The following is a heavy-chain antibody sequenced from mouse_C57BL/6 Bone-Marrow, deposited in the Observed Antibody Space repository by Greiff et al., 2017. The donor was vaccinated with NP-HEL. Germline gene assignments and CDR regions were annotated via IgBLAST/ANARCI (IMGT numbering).Heavy chain of an antibody. V-gene: IGHV5-9*01. CDR1: GFTFSSYT. CDR2: ISGGGGNT. Sequence: EVMLVESGGGLVKPGGSLKLSCAASGFTFSSYTMSWVRQTPEKRLEWVATISGGGGNTYYPDSVKGRFTISRDNAKNTLYLQMSSLRSEDTALYYCASPRSYYGSSYRYFDVWGTGTTVTVSS. CDR3: ASPRSYYGSSYRYFDV. D-gene: IGHD1-1*01. J-gene: IGHJ1*03.